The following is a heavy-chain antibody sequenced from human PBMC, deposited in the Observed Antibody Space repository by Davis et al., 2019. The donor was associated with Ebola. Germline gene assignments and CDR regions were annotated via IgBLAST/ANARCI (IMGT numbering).Heavy chain of an antibody. V-gene: IGHV3-73*01. J-gene: IGHJ4*02. CDR2: IRSKANSYAT. CDR1: GFTFSSYG. D-gene: IGHD1-26*01. CDR3: TITTTALDY. Sequence: GGSLRLSCAASGFTFSSYGMHWVRQASGKGLEWVGRIRSKANSYATAYAASVKGRFTISRDDSKNTAYLQMNSLKTEDTAVYYCTITTTALDYWGQGTLVTVSS.